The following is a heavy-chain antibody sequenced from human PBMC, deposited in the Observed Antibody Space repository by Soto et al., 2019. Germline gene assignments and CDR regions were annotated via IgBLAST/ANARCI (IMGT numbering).Heavy chain of an antibody. J-gene: IGHJ6*02. D-gene: IGHD6-13*01. CDR3: ARGDSSSWYYYYGMDV. V-gene: IGHV3-21*01. CDR2: ISSSSSYI. Sequence: EVQLVESGGGLVKPGGSLRLSCAASGFTFSSYSMNWVRQAPGKGLEWVSSISSSSSYIYYADSVKGRFTISRDNAKNSLDLQMNSLRAEDTAVYYCARGDSSSWYYYYGMDVWGQGTTVTVSS. CDR1: GFTFSSYS.